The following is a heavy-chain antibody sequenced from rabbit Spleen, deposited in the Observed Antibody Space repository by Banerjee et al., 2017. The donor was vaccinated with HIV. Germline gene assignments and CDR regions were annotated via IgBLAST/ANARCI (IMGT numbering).Heavy chain of an antibody. CDR1: GFDFSSRQW. CDR2: IHSSGGST. CDR3: ARDTGSSFSSYGMDL. V-gene: IGHV1S45*01. Sequence: QEQLEESGGDLVKPEGSLTLTCTASGFDFSSRQWISWVRQAPGKGLEWIACIHSSGGSTYYATWVNGRFTISKTSSTAVTLQMTSLTAADTATYFCARDTGSSFSSYGMDLWGPGTLVTVS. J-gene: IGHJ6*01. D-gene: IGHD8-1*01.